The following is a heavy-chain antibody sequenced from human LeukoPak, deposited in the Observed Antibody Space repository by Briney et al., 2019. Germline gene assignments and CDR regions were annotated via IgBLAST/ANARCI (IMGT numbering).Heavy chain of an antibody. CDR1: GGSFSGYY. D-gene: IGHD6-19*01. CDR3: ARGPSQWLVGQDRARRPY. Sequence: SETLSLTCAVYGGSFSGYYWSWIRQPPGKGLEWIGEINHSGSTNCNPSLKSRVTISVDTSKNQFSLKLSSVTAADTAVYYCARGPSQWLVGQDRARRPYWGQGTLVTVSS. CDR2: INHSGST. J-gene: IGHJ4*02. V-gene: IGHV4-34*01.